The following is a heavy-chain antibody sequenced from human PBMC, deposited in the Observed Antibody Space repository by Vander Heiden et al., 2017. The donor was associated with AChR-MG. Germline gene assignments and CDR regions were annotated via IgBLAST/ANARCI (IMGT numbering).Heavy chain of an antibody. CDR1: GYPLTGYD. V-gene: IGHV1-2*06. Sequence: QVQLVQSGAEVTKPGASLTVSCKASGYPLTGYDMHWVRQAPGKGLEWMGRINPNSGGTNDEQKLQGRVTMTRDKSISTAYMELSRLRSDDTAVYYCARATTVGQDALDIWGQGTMVTVSS. D-gene: IGHD4-17*01. CDR3: ARATTVGQDALDI. J-gene: IGHJ3*02. CDR2: INPNSGGT.